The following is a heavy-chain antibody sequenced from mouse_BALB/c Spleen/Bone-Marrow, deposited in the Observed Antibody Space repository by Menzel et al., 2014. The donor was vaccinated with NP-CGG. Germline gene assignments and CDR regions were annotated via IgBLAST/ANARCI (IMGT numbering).Heavy chain of an antibody. CDR2: INPSNGGT. CDR3: SRGRGDALDY. V-gene: IGHV1S16*01. J-gene: IGHJ4*01. Sequence: VQLQQSGAELVKPGASVKLSCKASGYTFTSYYMYWVKQRPGRGLEWFGEINPSNGGTNFNEKFKNKATLTVDKSSSTAYMQLSTLAAEDSSFYYSSRGRGDALDYWGQGTSVTVSS. CDR1: GYTFTSYY.